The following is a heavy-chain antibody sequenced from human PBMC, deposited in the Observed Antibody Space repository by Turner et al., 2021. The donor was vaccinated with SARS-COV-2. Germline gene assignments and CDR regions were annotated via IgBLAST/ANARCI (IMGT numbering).Heavy chain of an antibody. CDR2: INHSGST. J-gene: IGHJ4*02. CDR3: AGGQQWLVRGLFDY. D-gene: IGHD6-19*01. CDR1: GGSFSAYY. V-gene: IGHV4-34*01. Sequence: QVQLQQWGAGLLKPSETLSLTCAVYGGSFSAYYWSWIRPPPGKGLEWIGEINHSGSTNYNPSLKSRVTISVDTSKNQFSLNLSSVTAADTAVYYCAGGQQWLVRGLFDYWGQGTLVTVSS.